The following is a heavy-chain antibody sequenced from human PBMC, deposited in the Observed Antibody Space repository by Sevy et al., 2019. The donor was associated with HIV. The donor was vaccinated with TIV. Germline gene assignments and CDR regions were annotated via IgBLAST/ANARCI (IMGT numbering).Heavy chain of an antibody. J-gene: IGHJ6*02. D-gene: IGHD6-13*01. V-gene: IGHV3-9*01. Sequence: GGSLRLSCAASGFTFVDYAMHWVRQAPGKGLEWVSGISWNSGSIGYADSVKGRFTISRDNAKNSLYLQMNSLRAEDTALYYCAKDIGEVAAAVSFMDVWGQGTTVTVSS. CDR1: GFTFVDYA. CDR3: AKDIGEVAAAVSFMDV. CDR2: ISWNSGSI.